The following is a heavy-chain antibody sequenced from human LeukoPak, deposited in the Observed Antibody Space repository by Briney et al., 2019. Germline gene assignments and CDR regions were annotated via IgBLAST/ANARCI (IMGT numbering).Heavy chain of an antibody. J-gene: IGHJ4*02. V-gene: IGHV4-34*01. CDR3: ARGRGVRGTCYFDY. D-gene: IGHD3-10*01. CDR2: INHSGST. CDR1: GGSFSGYY. Sequence: SETLSLTCAVYGGSFSGYYWSWIRQPPGKGLEWIGEINHSGSTNYNPSLKSRVTISVDTSKNQFSLKLSSVTAADTAVYYCARGRGVRGTCYFDYWDQGTLVTVSS.